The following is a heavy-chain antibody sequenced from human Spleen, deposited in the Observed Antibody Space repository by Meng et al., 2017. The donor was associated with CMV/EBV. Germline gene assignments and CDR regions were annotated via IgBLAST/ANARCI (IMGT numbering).Heavy chain of an antibody. D-gene: IGHD3-16*01. J-gene: IGHJ5*02. CDR2: MNPKSGNT. CDR1: GYTFTNFA. CDR3: ARRGLWGNWFDP. Sequence: CHPSGYTFTNFAINWVRQATGQGLEWMGCMNPKSGNTGFARKFQGRVTTTSATSLFTAYMELRSLRSEDSAVYYCARRGLWGNWFDPWGQGTLVTVSS. V-gene: IGHV1-8*01.